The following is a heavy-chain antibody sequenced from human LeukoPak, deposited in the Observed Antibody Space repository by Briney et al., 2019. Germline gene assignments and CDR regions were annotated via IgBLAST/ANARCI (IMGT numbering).Heavy chain of an antibody. CDR1: GYTLTELS. J-gene: IGHJ6*04. CDR2: FDPEDGET. CDR3: ATGSGIAAGYYYYGMYV. D-gene: IGHD6-25*01. V-gene: IGHV1-24*01. Sequence: WASVKVSCKVSGYTLTELSMHWERQAPGKGLEWMGGFDPEDGETIYAQKFQGRVTMTEDTSTDTAYMELSSLRSEDTAVYYCATGSGIAAGYYYYGMYVWGKGTTVTVSS.